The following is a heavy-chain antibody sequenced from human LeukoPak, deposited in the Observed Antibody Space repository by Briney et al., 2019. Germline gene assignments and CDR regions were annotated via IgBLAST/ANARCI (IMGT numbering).Heavy chain of an antibody. D-gene: IGHD2-2*01. Sequence: SETLSLTCTVSGGAISSYYWSWIRQPAGEGLEWIGRIYTSGSTHYNPSLKSRVNMSVDTSKNQFSLKLSSVTAADTAVYYCARANYPYCSSTSCYLDIWGQGTMVTVSS. CDR2: IYTSGST. V-gene: IGHV4-4*07. J-gene: IGHJ3*02. CDR3: ARANYPYCSSTSCYLDI. CDR1: GGAISSYY.